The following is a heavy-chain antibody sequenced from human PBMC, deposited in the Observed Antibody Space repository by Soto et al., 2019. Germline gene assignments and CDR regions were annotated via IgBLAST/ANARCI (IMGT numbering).Heavy chain of an antibody. CDR1: GAAINSGWLI. CDR2: ITHSGCT. Sequence: SETLSLTCSVSGAAINSGWLIWAWLRLHAGKALEWLSYITHSGCTDHNPSLKSRVRLSGDTAENHFLRTVTSVTAVNGGVCHCTSIGVSGYLTVCGQGTTVTVSS. J-gene: IGHJ6*02. V-gene: IGHV4-31*03. D-gene: IGHD3-16*02. CDR3: TSIGVSGYLTV.